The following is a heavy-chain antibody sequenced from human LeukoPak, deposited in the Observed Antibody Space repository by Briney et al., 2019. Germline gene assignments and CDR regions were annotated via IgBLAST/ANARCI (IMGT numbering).Heavy chain of an antibody. CDR1: GVTFSSDS. Sequence: GGALRLSCAASGVTFSSDSMNWGRQAPGKGLGWGSSISSSSSYIYYADCVMGRFTISRNNAKNSLYLQMNSLRAAVTAVYYCARVRREPYFDYWGQGTLVTVSS. D-gene: IGHD1-26*01. CDR2: ISSSSSYI. V-gene: IGHV3-21*04. J-gene: IGHJ4*02. CDR3: ARVRREPYFDY.